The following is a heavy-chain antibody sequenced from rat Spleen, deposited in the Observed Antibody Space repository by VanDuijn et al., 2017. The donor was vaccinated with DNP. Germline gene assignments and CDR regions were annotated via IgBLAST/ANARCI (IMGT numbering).Heavy chain of an antibody. CDR2: IHTGSGAT. J-gene: IGHJ1*01. D-gene: IGHD3-2*01. Sequence: QVQLQQSGAELAKPGSSVKTSCKASGYTFTSYYIAWITRPTGQGLEYVGYIHTGSGATTYNEKFKVSATLTLDKSSSTAFMQLSSLTPNDTAGYYCARWGTFHWTCDFWGPGTMVTVSS. CDR3: ARWGTFHWTCDF. CDR1: GYTFTSYY. V-gene: IGHV1-43*01.